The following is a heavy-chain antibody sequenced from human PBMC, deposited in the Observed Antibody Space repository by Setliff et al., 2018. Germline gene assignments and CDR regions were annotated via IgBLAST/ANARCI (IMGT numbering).Heavy chain of an antibody. J-gene: IGHJ4*02. CDR1: GGSISSGSNY. Sequence: SETLSLICSVSGGSISSGSNYWSWIRQPAGRGLEWIGHIDPSGNTNYHPSLKSRVTISGDTSKNQFSLKLTSVTAADTAVYFCARSLGSGSYYNSRPFYSDYWGQGTLVTVSS. CDR2: IDPSGNT. CDR3: ARSLGSGSYYNSRPFYSDY. V-gene: IGHV4-61*09. D-gene: IGHD3-10*01.